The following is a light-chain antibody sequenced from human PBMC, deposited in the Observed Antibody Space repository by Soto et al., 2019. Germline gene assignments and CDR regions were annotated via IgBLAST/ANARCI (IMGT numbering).Light chain of an antibody. CDR1: SSNIGSNY. CDR3: QSYDSSLTNAV. CDR2: RNN. Sequence: QSVLTQPPSASGTPGQRVNISCSGSSSNIGSNYVYWYRQFPGTAPKLLIQRNNQRPSGVPARFSGSKSGTSASLAISGLRSEDEADYHCQSYDSSLTNAVFGGGTKLTVL. J-gene: IGLJ2*01. V-gene: IGLV1-47*01.